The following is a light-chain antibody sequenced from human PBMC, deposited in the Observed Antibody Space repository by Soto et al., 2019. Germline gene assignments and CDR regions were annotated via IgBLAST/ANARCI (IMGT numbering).Light chain of an antibody. Sequence: EIVMTQSPATLSVSPGERATLSFRASQSVSSNLAWYQQKPGQSPRLLIYGASTRATGVPARFSGSGSGTEFTLTISSLQSEDFAVYYCQQYINLRTFGQGTKVDIK. CDR1: QSVSSN. V-gene: IGKV3-15*01. J-gene: IGKJ1*01. CDR3: QQYINLRT. CDR2: GAS.